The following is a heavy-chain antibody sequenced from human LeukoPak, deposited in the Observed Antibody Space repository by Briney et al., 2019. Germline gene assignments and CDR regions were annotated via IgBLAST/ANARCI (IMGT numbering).Heavy chain of an antibody. CDR1: GFTFSSYG. V-gene: IGHV3-23*01. CDR2: ISGSGGST. CDR3: AKGGITIFGVVITHFDY. J-gene: IGHJ4*02. D-gene: IGHD3-3*01. Sequence: GGSLRLFCAASGFTFSSYGMYWVRQAPGKGLEWVSAISGSGGSTYYADSVKGRFTISRDNSKNTLYLQMNSLRAEDTAVYYCAKGGITIFGVVITHFDYWGQGTLVTVSS.